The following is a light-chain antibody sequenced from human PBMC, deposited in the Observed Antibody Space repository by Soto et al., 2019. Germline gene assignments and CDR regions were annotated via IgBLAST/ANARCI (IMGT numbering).Light chain of an antibody. CDR3: QQRSNWPRT. Sequence: EIVLTQSPATLSLSPGERATLSCRASQSVSSYLAWYQQKPGQAPRLLIYDASNRATGIPARFSGSGSGTDFTLTISSLEPEDIAVYYCQQRSNWPRTFGQGTKV. J-gene: IGKJ1*01. V-gene: IGKV3-11*01. CDR1: QSVSSY. CDR2: DAS.